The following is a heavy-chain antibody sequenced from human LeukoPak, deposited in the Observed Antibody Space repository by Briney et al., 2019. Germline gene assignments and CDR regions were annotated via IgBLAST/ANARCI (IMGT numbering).Heavy chain of an antibody. V-gene: IGHV6-1*01. CDR2: TYYRSKWYT. D-gene: IGHD5-24*01. CDR1: GDSVSRNIPA. CDR3: ARVRDDYNYYFDY. J-gene: IGHJ4*02. Sequence: SQTLSLTCAISGDSVSRNIPAWNWIRQSPSRGLEWLGRTYYRSKWYTEYALSVKSRITIRPDTSKNHFSLQLNSVTPEDTAVYYCARVRDDYNYYFDYWGQGTLVTVSS.